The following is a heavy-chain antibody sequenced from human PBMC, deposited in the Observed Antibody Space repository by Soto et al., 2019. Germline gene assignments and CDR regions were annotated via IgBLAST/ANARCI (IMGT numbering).Heavy chain of an antibody. D-gene: IGHD5-12*01. Sequence: QVQLVQSGAEVKKPGSSVKVSCKASGGTFSSYAISWVRQAPGQGLEWMGGIIPIFGTANYAQKFQGRVTITEDESTSQAYVELSSLRSEDQAVYYRAGDGGGGYSGYDVGYFDYWGQGTLVTVSS. J-gene: IGHJ4*02. CDR3: AGDGGGGYSGYDVGYFDY. CDR2: IIPIFGTA. CDR1: GGTFSSYA. V-gene: IGHV1-69*01.